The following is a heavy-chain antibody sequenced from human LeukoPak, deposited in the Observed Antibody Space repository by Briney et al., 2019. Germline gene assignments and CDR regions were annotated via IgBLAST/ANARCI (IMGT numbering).Heavy chain of an antibody. V-gene: IGHV4-39*01. CDR1: GGSISSSGYY. CDR2: MYYSGTT. CDR3: AKMLSGTTGAGDY. D-gene: IGHD1-20*01. J-gene: IGHJ4*02. Sequence: SETLSLTCTVSGGSISSSGYYWGWLRQPPGKGREWIASMYYSGTTYYNPSLESRITISVDTSKNQFSLKLISVTAADTAVYYCAKMLSGTTGAGDYWGQGPLVTVS.